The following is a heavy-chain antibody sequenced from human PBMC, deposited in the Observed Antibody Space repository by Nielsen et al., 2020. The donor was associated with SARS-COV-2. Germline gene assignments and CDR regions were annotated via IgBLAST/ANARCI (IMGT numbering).Heavy chain of an antibody. CDR3: ARDLGYYYDSSGYRVGWFDP. D-gene: IGHD3-22*01. CDR2: FNPNSGGT. CDR1: GYTFTAYY. Sequence: ASVKVSCKASGYTFTAYYIHWVRQAPGQGLEWMGWFNPNSGGTNYAQKFQGRVTMTRDTSISTAYMELGRLRSDDTAVYYCARDLGYYYDSSGYRVGWFDPWGQGTLVTVSS. V-gene: IGHV1-2*02. J-gene: IGHJ5*02.